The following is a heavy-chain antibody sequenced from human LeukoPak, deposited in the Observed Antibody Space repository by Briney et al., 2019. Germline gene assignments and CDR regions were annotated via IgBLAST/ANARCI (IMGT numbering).Heavy chain of an antibody. D-gene: IGHD2-2*01. CDR2: IYYSGST. CDR3: ARGISSTSRGRPLQVENWFDP. V-gene: IGHV4-39*07. J-gene: IGHJ5*02. Sequence: SETLSLTCTVSGGSISSSSNYWGWIRQPPGKGLEWIGSIYYSGSTYYNPSLKSRVTISVDTSKNQFSLKLSSVTAADTAVYYCARGISSTSRGRPLQVENWFDPWGQGTLLTVSS. CDR1: GGSISSSSNY.